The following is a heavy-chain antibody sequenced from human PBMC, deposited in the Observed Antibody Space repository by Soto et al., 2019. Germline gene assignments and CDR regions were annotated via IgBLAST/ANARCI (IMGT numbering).Heavy chain of an antibody. CDR3: ARNCQDGYDSGSPKYFES. D-gene: IGHD3-10*01. CDR1: GLTVSSNY. J-gene: IGHJ4*02. CDR2: FYSAGFP. V-gene: IGHV3-66*01. Sequence: PGGSMRLPCAPCGLTVSSNYMTWVRHAQGQGLQWVSVFYSAGFPSYADSVKGRFTISRDTSQNTLYLQMNSLRAEATALYYGARNCQDGYDSGSPKYFESGGQGAL.